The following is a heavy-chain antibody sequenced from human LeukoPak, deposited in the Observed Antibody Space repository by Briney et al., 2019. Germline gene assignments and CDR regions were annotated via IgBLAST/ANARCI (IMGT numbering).Heavy chain of an antibody. J-gene: IGHJ4*02. V-gene: IGHV3-23*01. CDR3: AKDMGMFYYDSTGYYGYYFDY. CDR1: GFTFGTYA. D-gene: IGHD3-22*01. Sequence: PGGSLRLSCQASGFTFGTYAMGWARQAPGMGLEWVSTISVGGGSTHADSVKGRFTISRDNSKNTLYLQMKSLRAEDTAVYYCAKDMGMFYYDSTGYYGYYFDYWGQGTLVTVSS. CDR2: ISVGGGST.